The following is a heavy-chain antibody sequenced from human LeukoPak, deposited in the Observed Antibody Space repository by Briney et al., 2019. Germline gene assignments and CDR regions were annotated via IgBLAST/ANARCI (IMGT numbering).Heavy chain of an antibody. CDR2: INHSGST. Sequence: SETLSLTCAVYGGSFSGYYWSWIRQPPGKGLEWIGEINHSGSTNYNPSLKSRVTISVDTSKNQFSLKLSSVTAADTAVYYCARVADMVRGVIHYYFDYWGQGTLVTVSS. CDR3: ARVADMVRGVIHYYFDY. CDR1: GGSFSGYY. V-gene: IGHV4-34*01. D-gene: IGHD3-10*01. J-gene: IGHJ4*02.